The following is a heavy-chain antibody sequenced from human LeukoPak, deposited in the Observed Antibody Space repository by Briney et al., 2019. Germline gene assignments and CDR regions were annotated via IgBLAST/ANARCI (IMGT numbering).Heavy chain of an antibody. D-gene: IGHD3-3*01. Sequence: SETLSLTCTVSGVSINSHYWSWIRQPPGKGLEWIGFIYDSGSANYKSSLESRVTMAVDTSKNQFSLKLNSVTAADTAVYYCARVLQNYYHLDVWGKGTTVTVSS. CDR2: IYDSGSA. V-gene: IGHV4-59*11. J-gene: IGHJ6*03. CDR3: ARVLQNYYHLDV. CDR1: GVSINSHY.